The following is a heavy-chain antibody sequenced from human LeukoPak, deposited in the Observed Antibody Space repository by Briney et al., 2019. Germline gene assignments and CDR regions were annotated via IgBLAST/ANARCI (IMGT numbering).Heavy chain of an antibody. Sequence: WGSLRLSCAVSGITLSNYGMSWVRQAPGKGLEWVAGISGSGGRPNYADSVKGRFTISRDNAKNTLYLQMHSLRAEDTAVYFCAKRGVVIRVILVGFHKEAYYFASWGQGALVTVSS. D-gene: IGHD3-22*01. CDR1: GITLSNYG. CDR3: AKRGVVIRVILVGFHKEAYYFAS. V-gene: IGHV3-23*01. CDR2: ISGSGGRP. J-gene: IGHJ4*02.